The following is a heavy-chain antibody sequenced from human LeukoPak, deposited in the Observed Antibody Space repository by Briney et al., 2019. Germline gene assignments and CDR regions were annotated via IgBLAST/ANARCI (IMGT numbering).Heavy chain of an antibody. D-gene: IGHD2-15*01. CDR1: GYTFTSYY. J-gene: IGHJ3*01. Sequence: GASVKVSCKASGYTFTSYYMHWVRQAPGQGLEWMGIISPSGASTSYAQKFQGRVTMTRDMSTSTVYMELSSLISEDTAVYYCVRGSSRGPRDAFDFWGQGTMVTLSS. CDR3: VRGSSRGPRDAFDF. CDR2: ISPSGAST. V-gene: IGHV1-46*01.